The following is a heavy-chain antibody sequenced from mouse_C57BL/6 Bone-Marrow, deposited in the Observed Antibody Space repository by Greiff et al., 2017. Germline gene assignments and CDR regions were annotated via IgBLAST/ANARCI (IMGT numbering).Heavy chain of an antibody. V-gene: IGHV5-6*02. CDR3: ARRAYYDYDEAMDY. D-gene: IGHD2-4*01. CDR1: GFTFSSYG. CDR2: ISSGCSYT. Sequence: EVKLVESGGDLVKPGGSLKLSCAASGFTFSSYGMSWVRQTPDKRLEWVATISSGCSYTYSPDSVKGRFTISRDNAKNTLYLQMSSLKSEDTAMYYCARRAYYDYDEAMDYWGQGTSVTVSS. J-gene: IGHJ4*01.